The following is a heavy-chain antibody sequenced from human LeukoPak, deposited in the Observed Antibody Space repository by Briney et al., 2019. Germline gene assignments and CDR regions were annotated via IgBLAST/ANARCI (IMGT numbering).Heavy chain of an antibody. CDR3: AKDLGFNSSDPAVVLDY. V-gene: IGHV3-30-3*01. CDR1: GFAFSRYA. CDR2: ISYDGSNK. J-gene: IGHJ4*02. D-gene: IGHD5-18*01. Sequence: PGRSLRLSCAASGFAFSRYAMHWVRQAPGKGLEWVAVISYDGSNKYYADSVKGRFTISRDNSKNTLYLQMNSLRAEDTAVYYCAKDLGFNSSDPAVVLDYWGQGTLVTVSS.